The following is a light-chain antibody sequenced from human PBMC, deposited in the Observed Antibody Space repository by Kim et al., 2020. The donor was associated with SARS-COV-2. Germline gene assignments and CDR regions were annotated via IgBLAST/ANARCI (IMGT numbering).Light chain of an antibody. CDR2: TNN. CDR1: TSNIETNT. V-gene: IGLV1-44*01. Sequence: QSVLTQPPSVSGTPGQRVSISCSGGTSNIETNTVNWYQQLPGAAPKLPIHTNNQRPSGVPDRFSGSRFGTSASLTISGLQSEDEADYFCAAWEDSPDGYVVFGGGTQLTVL. CDR3: AAWEDSPDGYVV. J-gene: IGLJ2*01.